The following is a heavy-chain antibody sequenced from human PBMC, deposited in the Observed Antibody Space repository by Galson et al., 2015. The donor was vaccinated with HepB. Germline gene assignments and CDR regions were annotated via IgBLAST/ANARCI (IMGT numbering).Heavy chain of an antibody. Sequence: SLRLSCAASGFTFSSYAMHWVRQAPGKGLEWVAVISYDGSNKYYADSVKGRFTISRDNSKNTLYLQMNSLRAEDTAVYYCARALPYYDILTGYYPYGMDVWGRGTTVTVSS. CDR3: ARALPYYDILTGYYPYGMDV. V-gene: IGHV3-30*04. CDR2: ISYDGSNK. CDR1: GFTFSSYA. D-gene: IGHD3-9*01. J-gene: IGHJ6*02.